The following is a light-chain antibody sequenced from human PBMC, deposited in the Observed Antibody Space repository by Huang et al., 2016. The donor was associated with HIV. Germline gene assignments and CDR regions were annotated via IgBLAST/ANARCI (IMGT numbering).Light chain of an antibody. Sequence: DIQMTQSPSSLSASPGVRVTLSCWANQDIGNFLAWYQHKPGGVPRLLIYGASTLQSGVPSRFSGRGSGTDFTLTITSFQPDDVATYYCQRYDSAPRAFGQGTKVEI. V-gene: IGKV1-27*01. CDR1: QDIGNF. CDR2: GAS. J-gene: IGKJ1*01. CDR3: QRYDSAPRA.